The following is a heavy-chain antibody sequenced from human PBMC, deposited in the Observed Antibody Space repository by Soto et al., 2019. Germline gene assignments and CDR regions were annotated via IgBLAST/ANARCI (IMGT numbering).Heavy chain of an antibody. CDR2: INPNGGST. V-gene: IGHV1-46*03. Sequence: QVQLVQSGAEVKKPGASVKISCEASGYSFTSQYVHWVRQAPGQGLEWMGIINPNGGSTTYAQKFQGRGTMARDTSQGTVYMGLSSLESGGTAVYFGAREQGLRPGGGGTEPLDIWGQGTMVTVAS. J-gene: IGHJ3*02. CDR1: GYSFTSQY. D-gene: IGHD5-12*01. CDR3: AREQGLRPGGGGTEPLDI.